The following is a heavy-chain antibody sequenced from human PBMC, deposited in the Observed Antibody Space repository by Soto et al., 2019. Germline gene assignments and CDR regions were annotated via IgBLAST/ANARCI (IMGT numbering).Heavy chain of an antibody. CDR1: GFTFSSYA. CDR3: AKDIVVNGYYYYYMDV. Sequence: PGGSLRLSCAASGFTFSSYAMSWVRQAPGKGLEWVSAISGSGGSTYYADSVKGRFTISRDNSKNTLYLQMNSLRAEDTAVYYCAKDIVVNGYYYYYMDVWGKGTTDTFSS. CDR2: ISGSGGST. J-gene: IGHJ6*03. V-gene: IGHV3-23*01. D-gene: IGHD1-26*01.